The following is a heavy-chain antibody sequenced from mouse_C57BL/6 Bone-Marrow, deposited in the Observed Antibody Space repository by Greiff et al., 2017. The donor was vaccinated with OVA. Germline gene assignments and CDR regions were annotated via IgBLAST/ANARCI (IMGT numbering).Heavy chain of an antibody. CDR1: GYTFTSYW. CDR2: INPSNGGT. CDR3: ARRCSSGSAWFAY. Sequence: VQLQQPGTELVKPGASVKLSCKASGYTFTSYWMHWVKQRPGQGLEWIGNINPSNGGTNYNEKFKSKATLTVDKSSSTAYMQLSSLTSEDAAVYYGARRCSSGSAWFAYWGQGTLVTVSA. D-gene: IGHD3-2*02. V-gene: IGHV1-53*01. J-gene: IGHJ3*01.